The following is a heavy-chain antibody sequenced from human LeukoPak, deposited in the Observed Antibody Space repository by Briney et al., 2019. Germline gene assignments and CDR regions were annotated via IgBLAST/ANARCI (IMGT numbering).Heavy chain of an antibody. CDR2: IYYGGST. V-gene: IGHV4-39*07. CDR3: ARGSRSPKSGLSY. D-gene: IGHD3/OR15-3a*01. Sequence: SETLSLTCTVSGGSITSSSYYWGWIRQPPGKGLEWIGSIYYGGSTNYNPSLKSRVTISVDTSKNQFSLKLSSVTAADTAVYYCARGSRSPKSGLSYWGQGTLVTVSS. CDR1: GGSITSSSYY. J-gene: IGHJ4*02.